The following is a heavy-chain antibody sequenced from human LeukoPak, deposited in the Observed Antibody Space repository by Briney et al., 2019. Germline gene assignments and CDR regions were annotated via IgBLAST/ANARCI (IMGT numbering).Heavy chain of an antibody. J-gene: IGHJ4*02. D-gene: IGHD6-19*01. Sequence: PGGSLRLSCAPSGFTFSSYWMHWVRQAPGKGLVWVSRINSDGSSTSYADSVKGRFTISRDNAKNTLYLQMNSLRAEDTAVYYCARGIAVAGTAHWGQGTLVTVSS. V-gene: IGHV3-74*01. CDR3: ARGIAVAGTAH. CDR2: INSDGSST. CDR1: GFTFSSYW.